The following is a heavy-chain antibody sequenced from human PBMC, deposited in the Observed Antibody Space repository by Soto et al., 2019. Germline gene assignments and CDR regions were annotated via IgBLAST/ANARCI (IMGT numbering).Heavy chain of an antibody. V-gene: IGHV4-30-4*08. Sequence: TLSLTCTVSGGSISSGGYYWSWIRQHPGKGLEWIGYIYYSGDTYYNPSLKSRVTMSLDTSKTQFSLNLSSVTAADTAVYYCARVGSTAISGAGSFDIWGHGSLVPV. CDR2: IYYSGDT. CDR1: GGSISSGGYY. J-gene: IGHJ3*02. D-gene: IGHD4-17*01. CDR3: ARVGSTAISGAGSFDI.